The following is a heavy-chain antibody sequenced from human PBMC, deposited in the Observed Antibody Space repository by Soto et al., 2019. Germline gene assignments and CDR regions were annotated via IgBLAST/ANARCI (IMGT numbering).Heavy chain of an antibody. CDR1: GVSFSGYY. CDR3: ARGSPRVVPAAIHMDV. V-gene: IGHV4-34*01. J-gene: IGHJ6*03. Sequence: SETLSLTCAVYGVSFSGYYWSWIRQPPGKGLEWIGEINHSGSTNYNPSLKSRVTISVDTSKNQFSLKLSSVTAADTAVYYCARGSPRVVPAAIHMDVWGKGTTVTVSS. CDR2: INHSGST. D-gene: IGHD2-2*01.